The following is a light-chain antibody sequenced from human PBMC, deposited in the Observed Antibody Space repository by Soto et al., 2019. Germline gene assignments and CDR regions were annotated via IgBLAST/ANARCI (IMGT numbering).Light chain of an antibody. CDR2: DTT. CDR3: LLSYNGPYV. Sequence: VVTQEPSLTVSPGGTVTLTCGSSTGAVTNGHYPYWFQQEPGQAPRTLIYDTTNRHSWTPARFSGSLLGGKAALTLSGAQPEDEAEYYCLLSYNGPYVFGTGTKVTVL. V-gene: IGLV7-46*01. CDR1: TGAVTNGHY. J-gene: IGLJ1*01.